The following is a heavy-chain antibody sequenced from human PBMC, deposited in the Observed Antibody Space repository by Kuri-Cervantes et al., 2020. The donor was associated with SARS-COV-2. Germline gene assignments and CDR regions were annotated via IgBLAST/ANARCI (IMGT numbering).Heavy chain of an antibody. CDR2: ISWDGGST. V-gene: IGHV3-43D*04. J-gene: IGHJ1*01. CDR1: GFTFDDYA. Sequence: LSLTCAASGFTFDDYAMHWVRQAPGKGLEWVSLISWDGGSTSYADSVRGRFTISRDNSKNTLYLQMNSLRAEDTAVYYCARAAVKGVRHAEYFQHWGQGTLVTVSS. CDR3: ARAAVKGVRHAEYFQH. D-gene: IGHD2-8*01.